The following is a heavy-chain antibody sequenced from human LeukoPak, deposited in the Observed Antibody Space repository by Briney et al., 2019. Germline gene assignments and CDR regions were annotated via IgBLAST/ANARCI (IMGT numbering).Heavy chain of an antibody. J-gene: IGHJ6*02. V-gene: IGHV1-46*01. CDR1: GYTFTSYY. CDR3: ARDEIAVAGYYGMDV. CDR2: INPSGGST. D-gene: IGHD6-19*01. Sequence: ASVKVSCKASGYTFTSYYMHWVRPAPGQGRAWMGIINPSGGSTSYAQKFQGRVTMTRDTSTSTVYMELSSLKSEDTAVYYCARDEIAVAGYYGMDVWGQGTTVTVSS.